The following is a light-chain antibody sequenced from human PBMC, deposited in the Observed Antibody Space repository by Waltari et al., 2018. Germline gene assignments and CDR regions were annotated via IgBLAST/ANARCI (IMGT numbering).Light chain of an antibody. CDR3: NSYTSDNTFV. J-gene: IGLJ1*01. V-gene: IGLV2-14*03. CDR2: DVS. Sequence: QSALTQPASVSGSPGPSITISCTGTSSDVGGYNYVSWYQHYPGQAPKLLIYDVSPRPSPVSILFSASLSCNTASLTISGLQAEDESDYSCNSYTSDNTFVFGTGSKVTFL. CDR1: SSDVGGYNY.